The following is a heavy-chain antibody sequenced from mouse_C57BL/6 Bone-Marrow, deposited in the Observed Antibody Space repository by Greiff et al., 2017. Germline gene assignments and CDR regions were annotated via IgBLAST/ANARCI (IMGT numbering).Heavy chain of an antibody. D-gene: IGHD2-4*01. J-gene: IGHJ4*01. V-gene: IGHV1-76*01. Sequence: QVQLQQSGAELVRPGASVKLSCKASGYPFTDYYINWVKQRPGQGLEWIARIYPGSGNTYYNEKFKGKVTLNAEKSSSTAYMQLSSLTSEDSAGYFYARDYRAMYYWGQGTSVTVTA. CDR1: GYPFTDYY. CDR3: ARDYRAMYY. CDR2: IYPGSGNT.